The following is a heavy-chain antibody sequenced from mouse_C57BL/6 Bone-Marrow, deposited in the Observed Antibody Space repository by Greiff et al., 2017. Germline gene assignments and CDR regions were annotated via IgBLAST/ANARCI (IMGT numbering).Heavy chain of an antibody. CDR1: GFNFKNTY. CDR2: IDPANGNT. V-gene: IGHV14-3*01. J-gene: IGHJ1*03. Sequence: EVQLQQSVAELVRPGASVKLSCTASGFNFKNTYMHWVKQRPEQGLEWIGRIDPANGNTKYAPKFQGKATITAATSSNTAYLQLSSLTSEDTAIYCCARGNHWYFDVWGTGTTVTVSS. CDR3: ARGNHWYFDV.